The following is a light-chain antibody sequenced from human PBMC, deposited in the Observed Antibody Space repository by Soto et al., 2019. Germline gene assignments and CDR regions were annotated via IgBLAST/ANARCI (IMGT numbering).Light chain of an antibody. J-gene: IGKJ1*01. CDR3: QQTYSIPWT. V-gene: IGKV1-39*01. CDR1: QGISSY. CDR2: AAS. Sequence: DIQMSQSPSSLSASVGDRVTITCRASQGISSYLNWYQQKPGKAPKLLIYAASSLQSGVPSRFSGSASGTDFTLTISSLQPEDFATYYCQQTYSIPWTFAQGTKVEIK.